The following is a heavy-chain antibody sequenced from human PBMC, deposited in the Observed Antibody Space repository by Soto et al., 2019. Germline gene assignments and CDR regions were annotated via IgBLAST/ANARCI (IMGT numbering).Heavy chain of an antibody. Sequence: EVQLVESGGGLVQPGGSLRLSCAASGFTFDDFTMHWVRQVPGKGLEWVSSISWNRGDIQYADSVRGRFTTSRDNSEDTLDLQMNSLRPEDTAIYYCTRANFDPSAYFFAHWGQGTRVTVS. CDR3: TRANFDPSAYFFAH. J-gene: IGHJ1*01. CDR2: ISWNRGDI. V-gene: IGHV3-9*01. CDR1: GFTFDDFT. D-gene: IGHD3-10*01.